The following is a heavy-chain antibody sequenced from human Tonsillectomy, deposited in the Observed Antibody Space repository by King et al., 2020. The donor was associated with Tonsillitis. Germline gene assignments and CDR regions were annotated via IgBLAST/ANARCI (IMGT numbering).Heavy chain of an antibody. CDR2: ISGSSSTK. CDR1: GFTFRRYS. Sequence: VQLVESGGGLVQPGGSLRLSCALSGFTFRRYSMNWVRQAPGKGLEWVSYISGSSSTKYYADSGKGRFTISRDNAKTSLFLQMNSLRAEATAVYYCARATRTGWYYYYGMDVWGQGTTVSVSS. J-gene: IGHJ6*02. CDR3: ARATRTGWYYYYGMDV. V-gene: IGHV3-48*01. D-gene: IGHD2-8*02.